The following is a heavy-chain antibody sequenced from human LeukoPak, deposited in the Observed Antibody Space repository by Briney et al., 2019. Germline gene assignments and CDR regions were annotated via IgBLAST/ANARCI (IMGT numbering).Heavy chain of an antibody. Sequence: GGSLRLSCVASGFSFSDYYMTWIRQAPGKGLEWISYISSSGSTIYYADSVGGRFTISRDNAKNSLFLQMNTLRADDTAVYYCATVNRISSTFDSWGQGALVTVSS. CDR1: GFSFSDYY. D-gene: IGHD2-15*01. CDR3: ATVNRISSTFDS. CDR2: ISSSGSTI. J-gene: IGHJ4*02. V-gene: IGHV3-11*04.